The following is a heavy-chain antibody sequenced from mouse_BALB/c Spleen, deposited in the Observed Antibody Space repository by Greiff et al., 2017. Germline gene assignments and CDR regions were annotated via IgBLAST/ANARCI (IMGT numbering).Heavy chain of an antibody. CDR1: GFTFSSYA. D-gene: IGHD1-1*01. CDR3: ARGAYYGSSYSAWFAY. Sequence: VQRVESGGGLVKPGGSLKLSCAASGFTFSSYAMSWVRQTPEKRLEWVASISSGGSTYYPDSVKGRFTISRDNARNILYLQMSSLRSEDTAMYYCARGAYYGSSYSAWFAYWGQGTLVTVSA. V-gene: IGHV5-6-5*01. J-gene: IGHJ3*01. CDR2: ISSGGST.